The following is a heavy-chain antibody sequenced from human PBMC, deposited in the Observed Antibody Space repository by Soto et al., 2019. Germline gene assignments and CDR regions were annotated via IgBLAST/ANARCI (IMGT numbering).Heavy chain of an antibody. CDR2: IWYDGSNK. J-gene: IGHJ4*02. CDR1: GFTFSSYG. CDR3: ARTRCSGGSCYIDY. V-gene: IGHV3-33*01. D-gene: IGHD2-15*01. Sequence: GGSLRLSCAASGFTFSSYGMHWVRQAPGKGLEWVAVIWYDGSNKYYADSVKGRFTISRDNSKNTLYLQMNSLRAEDTAVYYCARTRCSGGSCYIDYWGQGTLVTVSS.